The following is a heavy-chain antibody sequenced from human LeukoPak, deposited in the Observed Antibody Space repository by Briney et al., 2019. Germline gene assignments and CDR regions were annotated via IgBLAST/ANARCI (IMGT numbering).Heavy chain of an antibody. CDR1: GFTLSRFA. J-gene: IGHJ4*02. V-gene: IGHV3-30-3*01. D-gene: IGHD2-15*01. Sequence: PGGSLRLSCTASGFTLSRFAMHWVRQAQGKGLEWLGHMSDDGSEKHYVDSVRGRFTISRDPSKNTLYLEMTSLRTEDTAVYYCAREADSGYYRTVDYWGQGTMVTVS. CDR3: AREADSGYYRTVDY. CDR2: MSDDGSEK.